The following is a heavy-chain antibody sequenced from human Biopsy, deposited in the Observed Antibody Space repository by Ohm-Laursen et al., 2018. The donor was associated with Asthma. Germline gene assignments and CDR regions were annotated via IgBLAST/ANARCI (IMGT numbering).Heavy chain of an antibody. D-gene: IGHD4-17*01. CDR3: ASDFPKDYVRYNFQF. Sequence: EASVKVSCKISGYSLTDLSMHWVRPAPGQGLEWMGGHDHGEGGTVNAWRFQGRVTMTEDTSTDTAYMELSSLSSDDTAVYYCASDFPKDYVRYNFQFWGQGTLVTVSS. CDR2: HDHGEGGT. V-gene: IGHV1-24*01. J-gene: IGHJ4*02. CDR1: GYSLTDLS.